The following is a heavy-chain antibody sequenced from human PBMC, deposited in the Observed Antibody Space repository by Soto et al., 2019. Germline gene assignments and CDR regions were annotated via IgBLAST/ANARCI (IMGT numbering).Heavy chain of an antibody. Sequence: SETLSLTCTVSGGSINSYYWTWMRQPPGKGLEWIGYVYSSGSTKYNPSLRSRVTISLGTSKSQFSLKLNSVTAADTAVYYCARRKTRPEAFDYWGQGTLVTVSS. CDR3: ARRKTRPEAFDY. V-gene: IGHV4-59*08. CDR2: VYSSGST. J-gene: IGHJ4*02. CDR1: GGSINSYY.